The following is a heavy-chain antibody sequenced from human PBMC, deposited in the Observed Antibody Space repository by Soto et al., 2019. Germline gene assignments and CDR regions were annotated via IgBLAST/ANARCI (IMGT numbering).Heavy chain of an antibody. Sequence: KTSETLSLTCTVSGGSISSGGYYWSWIRQHPGKGLEWIGYIYYSGSTYYNPSLKSRVTISVDTSKNQFSLKLSSVTAADTAVYYCAREYGSGSYFDIWGQGTMVTVSS. CDR3: AREYGSGSYFDI. J-gene: IGHJ3*02. CDR2: IYYSGST. D-gene: IGHD3-10*01. V-gene: IGHV4-31*03. CDR1: GGSISSGGYY.